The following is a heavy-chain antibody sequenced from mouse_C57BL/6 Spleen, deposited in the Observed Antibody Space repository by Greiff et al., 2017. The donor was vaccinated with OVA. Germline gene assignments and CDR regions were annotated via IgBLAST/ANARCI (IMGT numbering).Heavy chain of an antibody. CDR3: ARSEGLTMNDY. CDR1: GYAFTNYL. D-gene: IGHD1-1*02. J-gene: IGHJ2*01. Sequence: QVQLQQSGAELVRPGTSVKVSCKASGYAFTNYLIEWVKQRPGQGLEWIGVINPGSGGTKYNEKFKGKATLTADKSSSTAYMQLSSLTSEDSAVYVCARSEGLTMNDYWGQGTTLTVSS. CDR2: INPGSGGT. V-gene: IGHV1-54*01.